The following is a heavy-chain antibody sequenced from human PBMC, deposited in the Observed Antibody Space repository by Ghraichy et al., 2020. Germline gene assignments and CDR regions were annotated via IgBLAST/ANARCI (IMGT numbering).Heavy chain of an antibody. D-gene: IGHD3-10*01. CDR1: GFTFSSYS. CDR3: VRGGITMVREDVPGSLAF. J-gene: IGHJ4*02. CDR2: ISSSSSRT. Sequence: GGSLRLSCAASGFTFSSYSMNWVRQAPGKGLEWVSYISSSSSRTYYTDSVKGRFTISRDNAKNSLYLQMNHLRDEDTAVYYCVRGGITMVREDVPGSLAFWGQGILLTVAP. V-gene: IGHV3-48*02.